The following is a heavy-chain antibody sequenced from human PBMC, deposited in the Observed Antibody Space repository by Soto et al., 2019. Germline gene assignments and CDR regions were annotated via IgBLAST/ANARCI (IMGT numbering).Heavy chain of an antibody. CDR3: AKDEGYCCGGSCRNDAFDI. Sequence: EVQLLESGGGLVQPGGSLRLSCAASGFTFSSYAMSWVRQAPGKGLEWVSAISGSGGSTYYADSVKGRFTISRDNSKNTLYLQTNSLRAEDTAVYYCAKDEGYCCGGSCRNDAFDIWGQGTMVTVSS. CDR2: ISGSGGST. J-gene: IGHJ3*02. V-gene: IGHV3-23*01. D-gene: IGHD2-15*01. CDR1: GFTFSSYA.